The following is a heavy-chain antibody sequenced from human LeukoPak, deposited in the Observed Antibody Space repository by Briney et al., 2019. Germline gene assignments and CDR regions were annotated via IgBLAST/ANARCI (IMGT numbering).Heavy chain of an antibody. D-gene: IGHD1-26*01. V-gene: IGHV3-30*05. CDR1: GFTFSSYG. Sequence: PGGSLRLSCAASGFTFSSYGMHWVRQAPGKGLEWVAVISYDGSNKYYADSVKGRFTISGDKSKNTLYVQMNSLRPEDTAVYYCARGPGPIAGAKNPFDIWGQGTMVTVSS. J-gene: IGHJ3*02. CDR3: ARGPGPIAGAKNPFDI. CDR2: ISYDGSNK.